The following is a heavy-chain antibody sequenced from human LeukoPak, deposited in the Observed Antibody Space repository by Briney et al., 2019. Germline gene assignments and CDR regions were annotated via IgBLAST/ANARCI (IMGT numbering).Heavy chain of an antibody. V-gene: IGHV4-61*05. J-gene: IGHJ4*02. CDR3: ARAADSSGWTDY. Sequence: SETLSLTCTVSGGSISSSSYYWGWIRQPPGKGLEWIGYIYYSGSTNYNPSLKSRVTISVDTSKNQFSLKLSSVTAADTAVYYCARAADSSGWTDYWGQGTLVTVSS. CDR1: GGSISSSSYY. CDR2: IYYSGST. D-gene: IGHD6-19*01.